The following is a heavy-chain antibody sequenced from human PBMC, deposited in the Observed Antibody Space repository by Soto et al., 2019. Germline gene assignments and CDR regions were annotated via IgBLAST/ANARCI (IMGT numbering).Heavy chain of an antibody. V-gene: IGHV3-23*01. D-gene: IGHD5-12*01. CDR2: ISSSGGST. CDR1: GFTFSSYA. J-gene: IGHJ6*03. Sequence: PGGSLRLSCAASGFTFSSYAMSWVRQAPGKGLEWVSAISSSGGSTYYADSVKGRFTISRDNSKNTLYLHMNSLRAEDTAVYYCARDVVTITYYYYMDVWGKGTTVTVSS. CDR3: ARDVVTITYYYYMDV.